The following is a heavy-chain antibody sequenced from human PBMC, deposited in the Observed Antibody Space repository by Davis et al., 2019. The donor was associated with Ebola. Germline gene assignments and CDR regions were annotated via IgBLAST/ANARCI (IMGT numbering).Heavy chain of an antibody. D-gene: IGHD3-10*01. CDR2: IIPVFGTA. CDR1: GGTSSKYA. V-gene: IGHV1-69*13. J-gene: IGHJ4*02. Sequence: AASVKVSCKASGGTSSKYAISWVRQAPGQGLEWMGGIIPVFGTANYAQEFVDRVTISADESTSTVYMELISLRSEDTAVYYCATPRLSDGAYYGGYYFDDWGQGTLITVSS. CDR3: ATPRLSDGAYYGGYYFDD.